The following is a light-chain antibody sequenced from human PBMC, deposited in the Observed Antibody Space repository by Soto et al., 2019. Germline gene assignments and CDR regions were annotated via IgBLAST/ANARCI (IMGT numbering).Light chain of an antibody. Sequence: DIQMTQSPSSLSESAGDRGTITCRASQGISTYLNWYQQKPGKAPKLLIYAASSLQSGVPSRFSGSGSETDFTLTISSLQPEDFATYSCQQSYNTTWTFGQGTKVDIK. CDR1: QGISTY. CDR2: AAS. CDR3: QQSYNTTWT. V-gene: IGKV1-39*01. J-gene: IGKJ1*01.